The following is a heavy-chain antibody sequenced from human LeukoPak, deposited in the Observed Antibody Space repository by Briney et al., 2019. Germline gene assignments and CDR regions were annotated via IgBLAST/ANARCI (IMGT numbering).Heavy chain of an antibody. Sequence: GXSLRLSCAASGFTFDDYAMHWVRQARGKGVEWVSLISGDGSSTYYADSVKCRFTISRDNSKNSLYLQMNSLRTEDTALYYCAKDIDYGDYGSCFDYWGQGTLVTVSS. CDR2: ISGDGSST. CDR1: GFTFDDYA. J-gene: IGHJ4*02. D-gene: IGHD4-17*01. CDR3: AKDIDYGDYGSCFDY. V-gene: IGHV3-43*02.